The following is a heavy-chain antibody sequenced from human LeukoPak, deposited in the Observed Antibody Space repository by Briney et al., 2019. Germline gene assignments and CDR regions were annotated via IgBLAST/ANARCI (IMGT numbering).Heavy chain of an antibody. CDR2: ISGSGGST. CDR3: TKDDSSSYKGGAFEI. V-gene: IGHV3-23*01. D-gene: IGHD3-22*01. CDR1: GFIFSRYA. Sequence: GGSLRLSCAVSGFIFSRYAMSWVRQAPGKGLEWVSAISGSGGSTYYADSVKGRFTISRDNAKNSLYLQMNSLRAEDMALYYCTKDDSSSYKGGAFEIWGQGTMVTVSS. J-gene: IGHJ3*02.